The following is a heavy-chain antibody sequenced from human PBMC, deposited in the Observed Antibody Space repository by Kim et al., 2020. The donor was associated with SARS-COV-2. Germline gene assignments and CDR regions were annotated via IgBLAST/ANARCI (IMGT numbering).Heavy chain of an antibody. CDR2: IKSKTDGGTT. Sequence: GGSLRLSCAASGFTFSNSWMSWVRQAPGKGLEWVGRIKSKTDGGTTDYAATGKGRFTISRDKSKTTLYLQMNTLKTADTAVYYCTTVLRYFDWLTVKSYYYGMDLWGQGTTVTVSS. CDR1: GFTFSNSW. CDR3: TTVLRYFDWLTVKSYYYGMDL. D-gene: IGHD3-9*01. V-gene: IGHV3-15*01. J-gene: IGHJ6*02.